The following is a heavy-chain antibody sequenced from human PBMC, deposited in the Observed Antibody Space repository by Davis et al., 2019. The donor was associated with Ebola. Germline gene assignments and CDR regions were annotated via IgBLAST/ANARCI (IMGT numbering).Heavy chain of an antibody. CDR1: GFTFSSYS. V-gene: IGHV3-21*01. J-gene: IGHJ4*02. CDR3: ARAHAQDYGDYVVDTPYFDY. CDR2: ISSSSSYI. Sequence: PGGSLRLSCAASGFTFSSYSMNWVRQAPGKGLEWVSSISSSSSYIYYADSVKGRFTISRDNAKNSLYLQMNSLRAEDTAVYYCARAHAQDYGDYVVDTPYFDYWGQGTLVTVSS. D-gene: IGHD4-17*01.